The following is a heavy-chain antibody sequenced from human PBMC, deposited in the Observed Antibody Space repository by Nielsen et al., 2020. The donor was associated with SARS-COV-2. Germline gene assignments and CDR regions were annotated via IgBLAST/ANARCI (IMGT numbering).Heavy chain of an antibody. Sequence: GGSLRLSCAASGFTFSSYAMHWVRQAPGKGLEWVAVISYDGSNKYYADSVKGRFTISRDNSKNTLYLQMNSLRAEDTAVYYCAKVGTYYDFWSGYNYFDYWGQGTLVTVSS. CDR1: GFTFSSYA. J-gene: IGHJ4*02. CDR2: ISYDGSNK. CDR3: AKVGTYYDFWSGYNYFDY. V-gene: IGHV3-30-3*01. D-gene: IGHD3-3*01.